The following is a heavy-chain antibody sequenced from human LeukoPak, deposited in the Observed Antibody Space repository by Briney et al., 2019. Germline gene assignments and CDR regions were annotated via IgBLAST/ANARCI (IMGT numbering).Heavy chain of an antibody. V-gene: IGHV3-48*01. CDR2: ISSSSSTI. Sequence: QPGGSLRLSCAASGFTFSSYSMNWVRQAPGKGLEWVSYISSSSSTIYYADSVKGRFTITRDNAKNTLYLQMNSLRAEDTAVYYCARDSRLIDAFDIWGQGTMVTVSS. CDR1: GFTFSSYS. CDR3: ARDSRLIDAFDI. J-gene: IGHJ3*02.